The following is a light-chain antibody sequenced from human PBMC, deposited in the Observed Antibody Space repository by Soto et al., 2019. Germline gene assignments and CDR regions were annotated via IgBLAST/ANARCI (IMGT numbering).Light chain of an antibody. CDR1: QSISSS. V-gene: IGKV3-15*01. J-gene: IGKJ1*01. CDR2: GAS. CDR3: QQYSDHWT. Sequence: EIVMTQSPATLSVSPGERSTLSCRASQSISSSLAWYQQRPGQPPRLLIYGASTRAAGIPPRFSGSGYGTEFTLTISSLQPDDVATYYCQQYSDHWTFGQGTKVDIK.